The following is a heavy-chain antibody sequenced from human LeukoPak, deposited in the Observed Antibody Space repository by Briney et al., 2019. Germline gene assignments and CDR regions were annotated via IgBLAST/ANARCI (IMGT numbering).Heavy chain of an antibody. V-gene: IGHV4-39*01. Sequence: SETLSLICTVSGGSISSSNYYWGWIRQPPGKGLEWIGSIYYSGSTYYNPSLKSRVTISVDTSKRQFSLKLNSVTAADTAVYYCARHSSMTTVVDYWGQGTLVTVSS. CDR1: GGSISSSNYY. J-gene: IGHJ4*02. D-gene: IGHD4-23*01. CDR2: IYYSGST. CDR3: ARHSSMTTVVDY.